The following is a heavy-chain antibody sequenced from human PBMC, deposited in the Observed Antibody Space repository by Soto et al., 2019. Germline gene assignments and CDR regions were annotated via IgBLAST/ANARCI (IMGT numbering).Heavy chain of an antibody. J-gene: IGHJ6*02. V-gene: IGHV4-59*01. CDR2: IYDSGST. D-gene: IGHD2-2*01. CDR1: GGSISSYY. CDR3: ARDIVVVPAYFYYGMDV. Sequence: QVQLQESGPGLVKPSETLSLTCTVSGGSISSYYWSWIRQPPGQGLVWIGYIYDSGSTNYNPSLKRRVTISLDTFKNQFYLKLSSVTAADTAVYYCARDIVVVPAYFYYGMDVWGQGTTVTVSS.